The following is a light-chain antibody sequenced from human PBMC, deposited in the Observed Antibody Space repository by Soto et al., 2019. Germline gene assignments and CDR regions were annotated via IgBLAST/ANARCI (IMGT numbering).Light chain of an antibody. V-gene: IGKV1-39*01. Sequence: DIQITQSPSSLSASVGDRVTITCRASQSISSYLNWYQQKPGKAPKLLIYAASSLQSGAPSRFSGSGSETDFTLTISSLQPEDFATYYCQQSYSTPPWTFGQGTKVDIK. CDR1: QSISSY. CDR3: QQSYSTPPWT. J-gene: IGKJ1*01. CDR2: AAS.